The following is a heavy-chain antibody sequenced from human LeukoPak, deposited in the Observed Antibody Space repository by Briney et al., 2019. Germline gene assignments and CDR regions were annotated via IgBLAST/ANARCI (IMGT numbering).Heavy chain of an antibody. CDR2: IDPDDAYT. CDR1: RYSLTNYW. Sequence: GEALRTSCKGCRYSLTNYWINRVRQIPRKGLERMGGIDPDDAYTNFCRSFQGHVTISADKSISTAYLQWSSLKASDTAMYYCARHFGGSYYDDYWGQGTLVTVSS. D-gene: IGHD1-26*01. J-gene: IGHJ4*02. CDR3: ARHFGGSYYDDY. V-gene: IGHV5-10-1*01.